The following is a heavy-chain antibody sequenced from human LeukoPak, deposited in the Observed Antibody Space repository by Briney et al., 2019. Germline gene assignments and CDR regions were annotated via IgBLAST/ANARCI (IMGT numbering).Heavy chain of an antibody. V-gene: IGHV4-59*01. CDR3: ARGSGAHDY. D-gene: IGHD1-26*01. CDR1: GGSINSYY. Sequence: SETLSLTCTVSGGSINSYYWSWIRQPPGKGLEWIGYVYYSGSTNYNPSLKSRVTISVDTSKNQFSLKLGSVTAADTAVFYCARGSGAHDYWGQGTLVTVSS. J-gene: IGHJ4*02. CDR2: VYYSGST.